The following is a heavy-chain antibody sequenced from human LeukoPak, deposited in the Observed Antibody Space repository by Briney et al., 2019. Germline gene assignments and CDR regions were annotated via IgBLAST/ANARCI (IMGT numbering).Heavy chain of an antibody. V-gene: IGHV4-59*01. CDR3: ARTTLLLWFGELGFDY. CDR1: GGSISSYY. CDR2: IYYSGST. J-gene: IGHJ4*02. D-gene: IGHD3-10*01. Sequence: SETLSLTCTVSGGSISSYYWSWIRQPPGKGLEWIGYIYYSGSTNYNPFLKSRVTISVDTSKNQFSLKLSSVTAADTAVYYCARTTLLLWFGELGFDYWGQGTLVTVSS.